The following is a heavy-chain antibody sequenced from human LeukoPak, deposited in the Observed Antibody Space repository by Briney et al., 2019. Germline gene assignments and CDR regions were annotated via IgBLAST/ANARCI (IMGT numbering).Heavy chain of an antibody. D-gene: IGHD2-2*01. CDR2: ISGSGVST. Sequence: GGSLRLSCAASGFRFSSYAMSWVRQAPGKGLEWVSAISGSGVSTYYADSVKGRFTVSRDNSKNTLYLQMNSLRAEDTAVYYCARVLVPAAIDYWGQGTLVTVSS. CDR3: ARVLVPAAIDY. CDR1: GFRFSSYA. V-gene: IGHV3-23*01. J-gene: IGHJ4*02.